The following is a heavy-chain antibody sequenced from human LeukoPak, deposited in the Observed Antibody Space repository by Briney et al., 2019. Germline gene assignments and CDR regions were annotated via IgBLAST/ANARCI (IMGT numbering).Heavy chain of an antibody. CDR2: INHSGST. CDR1: GGSFNGYY. Sequence: SETLSLTCAVYGGSFNGYYWSWIRQPPGKGLEGIGEINHSGSTNYNPSLKSRVTISVDTSKNQFSLKLSSVTAADTAVYYCARDSSSWDYYMDVWGKGTTVTVSS. V-gene: IGHV4-34*01. D-gene: IGHD6-13*01. J-gene: IGHJ6*03. CDR3: ARDSSSWDYYMDV.